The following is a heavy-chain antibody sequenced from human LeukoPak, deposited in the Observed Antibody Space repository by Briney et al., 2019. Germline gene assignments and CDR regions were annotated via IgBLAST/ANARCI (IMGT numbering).Heavy chain of an antibody. CDR2: IYSGGDT. D-gene: IGHD1-26*01. V-gene: IGHV3-53*01. CDR1: GFTVSSNY. CDR3: ARDATDSGSYSY. Sequence: GGSLRLSCAASGFTVSSNYMSWVRQAPGKGLEWVSVIYSGGDTYHADSVKGRFTVSRDSSKNTVYLQMNSLRVEDTAVYYCARDATDSGSYSYWGQGTLVTVSS. J-gene: IGHJ4*02.